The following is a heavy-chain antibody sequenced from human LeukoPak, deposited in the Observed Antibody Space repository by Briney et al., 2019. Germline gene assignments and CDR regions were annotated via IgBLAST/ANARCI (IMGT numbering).Heavy chain of an antibody. Sequence: ASVKVSCKASGYTFTGYYMHWVRQAPGQGLEWMGWINPNSGGTNYAQKFQGRVTMTRDTSISTAYMELSRLRSDDTAVYYCASSRFLEWFESYYFDYWGQGTLVTVSS. J-gene: IGHJ4*02. CDR3: ASSRFLEWFESYYFDY. D-gene: IGHD3-3*01. CDR2: INPNSGGT. CDR1: GYTFTGYY. V-gene: IGHV1-2*02.